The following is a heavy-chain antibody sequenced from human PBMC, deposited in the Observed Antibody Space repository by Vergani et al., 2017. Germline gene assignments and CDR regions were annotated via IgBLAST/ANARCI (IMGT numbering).Heavy chain of an antibody. CDR2: ISAYNGNT. Sequence: QVQLVQSGGEVKKPGASVKVSCKASGYTFSSYGISWVRQAPGQGLEWMGWISAYNGNTNYAQKLQGRVTMTTDTSTSTAYMELRSLRSDDTAVYYCARDPDIVVVPAAPYYYYYYGMDVWGQGTTVTVSS. V-gene: IGHV1-18*01. CDR1: GYTFSSYG. J-gene: IGHJ6*02. CDR3: ARDPDIVVVPAAPYYYYYYGMDV. D-gene: IGHD2-2*01.